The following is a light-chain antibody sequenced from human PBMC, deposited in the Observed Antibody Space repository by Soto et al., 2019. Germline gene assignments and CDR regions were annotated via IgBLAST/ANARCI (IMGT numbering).Light chain of an antibody. J-gene: IGKJ2*01. CDR1: QSVSSN. CDR2: GAS. Sequence: EIVMTQSPATLSVSPGERATLSCRASQSVSSNLAWYQQKPGQAPRLLIYGASTRATGIPARFSGSGSGTEFTLTNSSLQAEDVAVYYGQQDNNWRTFGQGTKLEIK. CDR3: QQDNNWRT. V-gene: IGKV3-15*01.